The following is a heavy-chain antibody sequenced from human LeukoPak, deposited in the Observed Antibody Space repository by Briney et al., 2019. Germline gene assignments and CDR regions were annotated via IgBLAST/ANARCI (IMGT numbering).Heavy chain of an antibody. J-gene: IGHJ4*02. CDR1: GFTVSSNS. CDR3: ATRKLGNDY. Sequence: PGGSLRLSCTVSGFTVSSNSMSWIRQSPGKGLEWIGYIYYTETSYNPSLKSRVTISADTSKNQFSLKLYSVTAADTAVYYCATRKLGNDYWGQGTLVTVSS. V-gene: IGHV4-59*02. CDR2: IYYTET. D-gene: IGHD7-27*01.